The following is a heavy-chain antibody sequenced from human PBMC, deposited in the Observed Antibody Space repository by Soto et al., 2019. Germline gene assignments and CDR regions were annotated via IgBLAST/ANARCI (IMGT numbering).Heavy chain of an antibody. D-gene: IGHD4-17*01. CDR2: ISGSGVAT. Sequence: EVQLLESGGGLSQPGGSLRLSCAGSGFTFGNSVMSWVRQAPGGGLEWISSISGSGVATFYAVSVEGRFTISRDNAKNTLHLQMTGLRAEDTAVYFCAKDALTHDYGEPNYFDYWGQGTLVTVSS. J-gene: IGHJ4*02. CDR1: GFTFGNSV. V-gene: IGHV3-23*01. CDR3: AKDALTHDYGEPNYFDY.